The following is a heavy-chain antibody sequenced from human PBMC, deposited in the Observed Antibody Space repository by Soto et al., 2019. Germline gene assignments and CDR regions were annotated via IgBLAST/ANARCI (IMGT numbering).Heavy chain of an antibody. V-gene: IGHV4-30-4*01. CDR1: GGSISSGDSY. Sequence: QVQLQESGPGLVKPSQTLSLTCTVSGGSISSGDSYWSWIRQPPGRGLEWIGYIYCSGSTYYTPSLKSRVTISVDTSKNQFSLKRSSVTAANTAVYYCARAAKTYYYDSSGYYYTFDIWGQGTMVTVSS. CDR2: IYCSGST. CDR3: ARAAKTYYYDSSGYYYTFDI. J-gene: IGHJ3*02. D-gene: IGHD3-22*01.